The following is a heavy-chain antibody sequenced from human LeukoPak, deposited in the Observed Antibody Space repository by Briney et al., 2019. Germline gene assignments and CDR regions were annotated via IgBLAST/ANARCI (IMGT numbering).Heavy chain of an antibody. V-gene: IGHV4-59*08. CDR2: IYDSGTT. CDR3: ARQERWLHPTGSFDY. CDR1: RGSIRTYY. Sequence: ASETLSLTCTVSRGSIRTYYWSWIRQSPGKGLEWIGYIYDSGTTKYNPSLKSRVTISVDTSKNQFSLKLSSVTAADTAVYYCARQERWLHPTGSFDYWGQGTLVTVSS. D-gene: IGHD5-24*01. J-gene: IGHJ4*02.